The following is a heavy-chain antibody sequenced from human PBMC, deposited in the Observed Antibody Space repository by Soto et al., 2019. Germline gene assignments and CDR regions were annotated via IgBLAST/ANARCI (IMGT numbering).Heavy chain of an antibody. CDR2: IYYSGST. V-gene: IGHV4-31*03. D-gene: IGHD1-7*01. CDR3: AGDRPITGTTVYYGMDV. CDR1: GGSISSGGYY. J-gene: IGHJ6*02. Sequence: SETLSLTCTVSGGSISSGGYYWSWIRQHPGKGLEWIGYIYYSGSTYYNPSLKSRVTISVDTSKNHFSLKLSSVTAADTAVYYCAGDRPITGTTVYYGMDVWCQGTTVT.